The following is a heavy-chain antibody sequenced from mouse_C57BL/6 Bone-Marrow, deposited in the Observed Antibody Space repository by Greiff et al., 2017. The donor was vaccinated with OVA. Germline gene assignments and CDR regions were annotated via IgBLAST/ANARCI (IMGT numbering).Heavy chain of an antibody. V-gene: IGHV14-4*01. Sequence: EVQLQQSGAELVRPGASVKLSCTASGFNIKDDYMHWVKQRPEQGLEWIGWIDPENGDTEYASKFQGKATITADTSSNTAYLQLSSLTSEDTAVYYCTTSCALYFDYWGQCTTLTVSS. CDR2: IDPENGDT. J-gene: IGHJ2*01. CDR3: TTSCALYFDY. CDR1: GFNIKDDY.